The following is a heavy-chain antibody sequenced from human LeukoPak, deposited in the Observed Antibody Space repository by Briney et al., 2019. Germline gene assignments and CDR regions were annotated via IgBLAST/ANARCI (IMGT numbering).Heavy chain of an antibody. CDR2: IYYSGST. CDR1: GGSISSSSYY. CDR3: ARSGVVAPVVYYYYYMDV. Sequence: SETLSLTCTVSGGSISSSSYYWGWIRQPPGKGLEWIGSIYYSGSTYYNPSLKSRVTISVDTSKNQFSLKLSSVTAADTAVYYCARSGVVAPVVYYYYYMDVWGKGTTVTVSS. D-gene: IGHD2-21*01. J-gene: IGHJ6*03. V-gene: IGHV4-39*07.